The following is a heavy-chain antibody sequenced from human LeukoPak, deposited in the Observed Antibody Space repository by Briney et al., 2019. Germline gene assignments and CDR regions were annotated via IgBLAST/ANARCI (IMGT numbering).Heavy chain of an antibody. J-gene: IGHJ3*02. CDR1: GYTFTGYY. CDR2: INPNSGGT. V-gene: IGHV1-2*02. CDR3: ARENCSGGSCSVAFDI. Sequence: ASVKVSCKASGYTFTGYYMHWVRQAPGQGLEWMGWINPNSGGTNYAQKFKGRVTVTRDTSISTAYMELSRLRSDDTAVYYCARENCSGGSCSVAFDIWGQGTMVTVSS. D-gene: IGHD2-15*01.